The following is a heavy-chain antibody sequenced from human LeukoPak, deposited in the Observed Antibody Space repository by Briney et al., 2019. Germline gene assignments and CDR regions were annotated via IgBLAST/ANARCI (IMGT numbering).Heavy chain of an antibody. CDR2: ISSSGTTI. V-gene: IGHV3-11*04. CDR3: ARVAQLWFGNDY. CDR1: GCTSRDYY. Sequence: GGSLRLSCAASGCTSRDYYMTWIRQAPGKGLEWVSYISSSGTTIYYADSVKGRFTISRDNAKNSLYLQMNSLRAEDTAVYYCARVAQLWFGNDYWGQGTLVTVSS. D-gene: IGHD5-18*01. J-gene: IGHJ4*02.